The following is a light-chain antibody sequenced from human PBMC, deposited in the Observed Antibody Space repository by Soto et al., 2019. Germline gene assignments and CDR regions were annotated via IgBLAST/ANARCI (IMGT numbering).Light chain of an antibody. CDR3: QSYDSSLSRSV. CDR1: SSDIGGYNY. V-gene: IGLV2-14*03. CDR2: DVS. Sequence: QSALTQPASVSGSPGQSITISCTGTSSDIGGYNYVSWYQHHPGKAPKLMIYDVSNRPSGVSNRFSGSKSGNTASLTISGLQAEDEADYYCQSYDSSLSRSVFGGGTKLTVL. J-gene: IGLJ2*01.